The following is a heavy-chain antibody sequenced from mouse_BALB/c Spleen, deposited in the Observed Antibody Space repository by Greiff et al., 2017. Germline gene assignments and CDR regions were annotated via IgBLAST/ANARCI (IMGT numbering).Heavy chain of an antibody. CDR3: AGHLTLDY. D-gene: IGHD4-1*01. J-gene: IGHJ2*01. V-gene: IGHV5-12-1*01. Sequence: EVKLVESGGGLVKPGGSLKLSCAASGFAFSSYDMSWVRQTLEKRLDGVAYISSGGGSTYYPDTVKGRFTISRENAKNTLYLQMSSLKSEDTAMYYCAGHLTLDYWGQGTTLTVAS. CDR2: ISSGGGST. CDR1: GFAFSSYD.